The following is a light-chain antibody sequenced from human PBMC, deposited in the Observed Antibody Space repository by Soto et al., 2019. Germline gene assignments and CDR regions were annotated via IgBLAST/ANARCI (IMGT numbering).Light chain of an antibody. Sequence: QSVLTQSPSVSGAPGQRVTISCTGSSSNIGAGYDVHWYQQLPGTAPKLLIYGNNNRPSGVPDRFSGSKSGTSASLAITGLQAEDEAHYYCQSFDSSLRGGVFGGGTKVTVL. V-gene: IGLV1-40*01. CDR1: SSNIGAGYD. CDR2: GNN. CDR3: QSFDSSLRGGV. J-gene: IGLJ2*01.